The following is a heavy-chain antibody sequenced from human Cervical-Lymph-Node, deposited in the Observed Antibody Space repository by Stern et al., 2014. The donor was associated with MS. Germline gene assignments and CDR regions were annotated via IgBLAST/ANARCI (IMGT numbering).Heavy chain of an antibody. J-gene: IGHJ4*02. CDR1: GFTFRSYG. Sequence: VQLVESGGAVVQPGRALRLSCAASGFTFRSYGMHWVRQAPGKGLEWATVISYDGNHKYYAASLKGRFTISRDNSKNTLHLQMNSVTPDDTAIYYCARDYEDTSMLFDHWGQGTLVTVSS. V-gene: IGHV3-30*03. D-gene: IGHD2-8*01. CDR3: ARDYEDTSMLFDH. CDR2: ISYDGNHK.